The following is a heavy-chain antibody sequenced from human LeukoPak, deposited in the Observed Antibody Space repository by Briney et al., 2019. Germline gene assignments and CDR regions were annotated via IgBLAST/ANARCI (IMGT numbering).Heavy chain of an antibody. V-gene: IGHV3-30*04. CDR3: ARDRYSSGSVPMDV. J-gene: IGHJ6*04. D-gene: IGHD1-26*01. Sequence: PGRSLRLSCAASGFTFSSYAMHWVRQAPGKGREWVAVISYDGSNKYYADSVKGRFTISRDNSKNTLYLQMNSLRAEDTAVYYCARDRYSSGSVPMDVWGKGTTVTVSS. CDR2: ISYDGSNK. CDR1: GFTFSSYA.